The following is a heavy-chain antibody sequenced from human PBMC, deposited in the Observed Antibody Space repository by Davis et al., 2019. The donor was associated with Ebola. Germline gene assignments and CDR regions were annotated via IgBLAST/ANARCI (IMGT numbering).Heavy chain of an antibody. CDR3: AKETTATTDFDY. J-gene: IGHJ4*02. CDR1: GFTFSTHA. V-gene: IGHV3-23*01. Sequence: GESLKISCAASGFTFSTHAMIWVCQAPGKGLEWVSGISGSGGSTYYADSVKGRFTVSRDNSKYTLYLQMNSLRREDSAMYYCAKETTATTDFDYWGQGTLVTVSS. CDR2: ISGSGGST. D-gene: IGHD4-17*01.